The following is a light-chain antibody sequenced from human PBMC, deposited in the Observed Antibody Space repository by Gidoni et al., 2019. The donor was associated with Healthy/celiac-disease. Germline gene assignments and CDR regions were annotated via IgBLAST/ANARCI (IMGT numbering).Light chain of an antibody. V-gene: IGKV1-39*01. CDR2: AAS. Sequence: DIQMTQSPSSLSASVGDRVTITCRASQSISSYLNWYQLKPGKAPKLLIYAASSLQSGVPSRFSGSGSGTDFTLTISSLQPEDFATYYCQQSYSTPRTFGQGTQVEIK. J-gene: IGKJ1*01. CDR3: QQSYSTPRT. CDR1: QSISSY.